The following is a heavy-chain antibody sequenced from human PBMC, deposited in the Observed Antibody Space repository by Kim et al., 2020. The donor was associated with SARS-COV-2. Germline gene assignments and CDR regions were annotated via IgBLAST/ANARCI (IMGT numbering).Heavy chain of an antibody. CDR2: ISGGGGST. Sequence: GGSLRLSCAASGFTFSSYAMNWVRQAPGKRLEWVSGISGGGGSTYYADFVEGRFTISRDNSKNTLYLQMHSLRVEDTAAYYCARNREGSSWKPNDYWGQGTLVAVSS. D-gene: IGHD6-13*01. J-gene: IGHJ4*02. CDR3: ARNREGSSWKPNDY. CDR1: GFTFSSYA. V-gene: IGHV3-23*01.